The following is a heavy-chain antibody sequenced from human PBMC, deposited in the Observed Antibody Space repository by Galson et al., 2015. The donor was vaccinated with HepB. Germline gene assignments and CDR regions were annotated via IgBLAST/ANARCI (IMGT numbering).Heavy chain of an antibody. D-gene: IGHD3-22*01. CDR2: VSYSGSP. CDR1: GGSISTTGYH. CDR3: ARHLYYDTTGYYEGYFDY. J-gene: IGHJ4*02. Sequence: ETPSLPCTVSGGSISTTGYHWGSIRQLPGKGLEWIGSVSYSGSPYHNPSPKGRVTTSVDTSTNQFSLKLSSVTAAGTAVFYCARHLYYDTTGYYEGYFDYWGQGTPVTVSS. V-gene: IGHV4-39*01.